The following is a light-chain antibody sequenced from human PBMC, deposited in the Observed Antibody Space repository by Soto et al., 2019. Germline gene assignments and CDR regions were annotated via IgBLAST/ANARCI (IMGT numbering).Light chain of an antibody. Sequence: ETVMTQSPVTLSVSPGDTATLSCRASQRVSSHLAWYQQRPGQAPRLLIYAASTRATGITVRFSGSGSGTDFTLTISRLEPEDFAVYYCQQYGSSPETFGQGTKVDI. CDR1: QRVSSH. CDR2: AAS. V-gene: IGKV3-20*01. CDR3: QQYGSSPET. J-gene: IGKJ1*01.